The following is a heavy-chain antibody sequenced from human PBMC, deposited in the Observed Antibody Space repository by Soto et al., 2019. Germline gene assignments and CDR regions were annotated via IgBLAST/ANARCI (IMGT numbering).Heavy chain of an antibody. Sequence: GGSLRLSCAASGFTFDDYTMHWVRQAPGKGLEWVSLISWDGGSTYYADSVKGRFTISRDNSKNSLYLQMNSLRTEDTALYYCAKEGGYSGYVSLFDYWGQGTLVTVSS. V-gene: IGHV3-43*01. CDR2: ISWDGGST. CDR1: GFTFDDYT. CDR3: AKEGGYSGYVSLFDY. D-gene: IGHD5-12*01. J-gene: IGHJ4*02.